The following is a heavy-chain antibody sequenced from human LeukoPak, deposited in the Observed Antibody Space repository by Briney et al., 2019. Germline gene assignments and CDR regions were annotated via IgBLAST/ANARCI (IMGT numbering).Heavy chain of an antibody. D-gene: IGHD3-16*01. J-gene: IGHJ4*02. Sequence: GGSLRLSCEVSGLTFSSQTMHWLRQAPGKGLEWVAVISQDGNIKKKADSVEGRFTISRDNSKNTLYLQMNSLRVEDTGVYYCTRGGGATTDFDYWGQGTLVTVSS. CDR1: GLTFSSQT. CDR3: TRGGGATTDFDY. CDR2: ISQDGNIK. V-gene: IGHV3-30-3*01.